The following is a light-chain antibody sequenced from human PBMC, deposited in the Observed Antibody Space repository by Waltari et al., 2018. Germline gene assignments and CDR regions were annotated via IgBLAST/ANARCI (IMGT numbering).Light chain of an antibody. Sequence: QSVLTQPPSASETPGQRVTISCPGSSSNIGAGYDLHWYQQLPGTVPKLPIFGNTNRPSGVPDRFSGSKSGTSASLAITGLQAEDEADYYCHSYDRSLRDVFGTGTKVTVL. CDR1: SSNIGAGYD. CDR3: HSYDRSLRDV. CDR2: GNT. J-gene: IGLJ1*01. V-gene: IGLV1-40*01.